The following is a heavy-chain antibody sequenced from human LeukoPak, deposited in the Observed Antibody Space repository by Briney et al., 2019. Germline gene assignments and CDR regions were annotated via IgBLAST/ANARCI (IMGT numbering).Heavy chain of an antibody. CDR1: GFTFSSYG. V-gene: IGHV3-30*02. CDR2: IRYDGSNK. Sequence: GGSLRLSCAASGFTFSSYGMHWVRQAPGKGLEWVAFIRYDGSNKYYADSVKGRFTISRDNSKNTLYLQMNSLRAEDTAVYYCARDQEGIAVATIDYWGQGTLVTVSS. J-gene: IGHJ4*02. CDR3: ARDQEGIAVATIDY. D-gene: IGHD6-13*01.